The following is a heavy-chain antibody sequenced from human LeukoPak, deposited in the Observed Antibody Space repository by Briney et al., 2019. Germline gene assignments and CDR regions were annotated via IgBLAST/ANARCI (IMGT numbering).Heavy chain of an antibody. CDR1: EFTFSSYA. D-gene: IGHD3-16*01. Sequence: GGSLRLSCAASEFTFSSYAMHWVRQAPGKGLEWVAVILYDGSNKKYADSVKGRFTISRDNAKNTLYLQMNSLRAEDTAVYYCARGPGEAWISFRGKRFYFDYWGQGTLVTVSS. J-gene: IGHJ4*02. V-gene: IGHV3-30*03. CDR3: ARGPGEAWISFRGKRFYFDY. CDR2: ILYDGSNK.